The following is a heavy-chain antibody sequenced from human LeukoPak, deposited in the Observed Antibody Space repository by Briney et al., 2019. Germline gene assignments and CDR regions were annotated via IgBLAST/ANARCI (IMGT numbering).Heavy chain of an antibody. Sequence: GGSLRLSCAASGFSFSSYWMHWVRQAPGKGLEWVSSISGNGGTTYYADSVKGRFTISRDNPKNTLYLQMNSLRAEDTAVYYCAKGTMVRGYSSYYFDYWGQGTLVTVSS. CDR1: GFSFSSYW. CDR3: AKGTMVRGYSSYYFDY. CDR2: ISGNGGTT. D-gene: IGHD3-10*01. V-gene: IGHV3-23*01. J-gene: IGHJ4*02.